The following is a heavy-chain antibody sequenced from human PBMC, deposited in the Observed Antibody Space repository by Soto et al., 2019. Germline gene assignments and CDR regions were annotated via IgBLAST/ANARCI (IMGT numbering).Heavy chain of an antibody. J-gene: IGHJ5*02. CDR1: GXTFSSYG. V-gene: IGHV3-33*01. Sequence: GSLRLACAASGXTFSSYGMDWVRQAPGKGLELVAVIWYDGSNKYYADSVKGRFTISRDNSKNTLYMKMNSLRAEDTAVYYCARQISGWFDPWGQGTLGTVSS. CDR3: ARQISGWFDP. CDR2: IWYDGSNK.